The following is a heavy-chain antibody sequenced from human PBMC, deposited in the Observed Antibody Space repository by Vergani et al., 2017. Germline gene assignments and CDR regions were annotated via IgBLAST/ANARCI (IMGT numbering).Heavy chain of an antibody. CDR1: GFTVSSNY. CDR3: ARDRVDIVATTTYYYYYYGMDV. CDR2: IYSGGST. D-gene: IGHD5-12*01. J-gene: IGHJ6*02. V-gene: IGHV3-53*04. Sequence: EVQLVESGGGLVQPGGSLRLSCAASGFTVSSNYMSWVRQAPGKGLEWVSVIYSGGSTDYADSVKGRFTISRHNSKNTLYLQMNSLRAEDTAVYYCARDRVDIVATTTYYYYYYGMDVWGQGTTVTVSS.